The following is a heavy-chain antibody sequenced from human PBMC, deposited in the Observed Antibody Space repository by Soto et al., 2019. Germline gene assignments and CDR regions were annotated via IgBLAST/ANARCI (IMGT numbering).Heavy chain of an antibody. Sequence: QVQLVESGGGVVQPGRSLRLSCAASGFTFSSYGMHWVRQAPGKGLEWVAVIWYDGSNKYYADSVKGRFTISRDNSKNTLYLQMNSLRAEDTAVYYCVRDPRTWNDDYGMDVWGQGTTVTVSS. V-gene: IGHV3-33*01. CDR3: VRDPRTWNDDYGMDV. J-gene: IGHJ6*02. CDR1: GFTFSSYG. D-gene: IGHD1-1*01. CDR2: IWYDGSNK.